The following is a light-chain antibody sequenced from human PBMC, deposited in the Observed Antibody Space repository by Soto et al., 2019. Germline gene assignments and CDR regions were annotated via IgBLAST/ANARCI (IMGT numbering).Light chain of an antibody. CDR3: QQYHHWPVT. J-gene: IGKJ4*01. CDR2: GAS. V-gene: IGKV3-15*01. Sequence: EIVMTQSPATLSVSPGERVTFSCRASQRIYSNLSWYQPTPGQAPRLLISGASTGATGLPSRFSGSGSGTDFTITINILQSEDVAVYYCQQYHHWPVTFGGGNKVEIK. CDR1: QRIYSN.